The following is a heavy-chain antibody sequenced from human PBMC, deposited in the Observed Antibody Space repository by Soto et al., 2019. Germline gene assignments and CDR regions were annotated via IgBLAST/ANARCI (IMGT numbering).Heavy chain of an antibody. CDR1: GGSISSSSYY. J-gene: IGHJ4*02. Sequence: QLQLQESGPGLVKPSETLSLTCTVSGGSISSSSYYWGWIRQPPGKGLEWIGSIYYSGSTYYNPSLKSRVTISVDTSKNQFSLKLSSVTAADTAVYYCASMGYALNIVATSWGQGTLVTVSS. CDR2: IYYSGST. V-gene: IGHV4-39*01. CDR3: ASMGYALNIVATS. D-gene: IGHD5-12*01.